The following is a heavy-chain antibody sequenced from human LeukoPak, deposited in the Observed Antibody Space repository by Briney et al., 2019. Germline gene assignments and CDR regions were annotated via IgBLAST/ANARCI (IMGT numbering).Heavy chain of an antibody. J-gene: IGHJ6*02. CDR2: IDPNSGGT. CDR1: GYTFTGYY. CDR3: ARTANWAWKDYYYGMDV. Sequence: ASVKVSCKASGYTFTGYYMHWVRQAPGQGLEWMGWIDPNSGGTNYAQKFQGRVTMTRDTSISTAYMELSRLRSDDTAVYYCARTANWAWKDYYYGMDVWGQGTTVTVSS. V-gene: IGHV1-2*02. D-gene: IGHD7-27*01.